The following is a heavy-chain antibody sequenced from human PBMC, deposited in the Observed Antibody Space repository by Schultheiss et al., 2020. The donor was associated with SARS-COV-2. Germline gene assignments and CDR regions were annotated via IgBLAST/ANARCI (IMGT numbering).Heavy chain of an antibody. CDR3: ARDVPAAHPYCFDY. Sequence: GGSLRLSCAASGFTFSSYGMHWVRQAPGKGLEWVANIKQDGSEKYYVDSVKGRFTISRDNAKNSLYLQMNSLRAEDTAVYYCARDVPAAHPYCFDYWGQGTLVTVSS. J-gene: IGHJ4*02. CDR2: IKQDGSEK. CDR1: GFTFSSYG. D-gene: IGHD2-2*01. V-gene: IGHV3-7*01.